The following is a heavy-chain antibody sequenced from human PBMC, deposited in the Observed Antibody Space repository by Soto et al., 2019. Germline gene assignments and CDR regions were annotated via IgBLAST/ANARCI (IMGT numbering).Heavy chain of an antibody. D-gene: IGHD3-3*01. J-gene: IGHJ5*02. CDR3: ARGVLRFLEWSHNWFDP. CDR1: GYTFTSYD. CDR2: MNPNSGNT. Sequence: QVQLVQSGAEVKKPGASVKVSCKASGYTFTSYDINWVRQATGQGLEWMGWMNPNSGNTGYAQKFQGRVTMTRNTSISTAYMELSSLRSEDTAVYYCARGVLRFLEWSHNWFDPWGQGTLVTVSS. V-gene: IGHV1-8*01.